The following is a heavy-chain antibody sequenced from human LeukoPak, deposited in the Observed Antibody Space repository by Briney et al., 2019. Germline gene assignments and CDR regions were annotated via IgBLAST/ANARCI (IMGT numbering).Heavy chain of an antibody. CDR1: GGSISSSY. D-gene: IGHD3-10*01. CDR3: ARTSTYYYASGMPPKVIYFDY. V-gene: IGHV4-59*01. J-gene: IGHJ4*02. Sequence: SXTLSLTCTVSGGSISSSYWSWIRQPPGKGLEWIGYIYYSGSTNYHPSLKSRVTISVDTSKNQFSLKLSSVTAADTAVYYCARTSTYYYASGMPPKVIYFDYWGQGTLVTVSS. CDR2: IYYSGST.